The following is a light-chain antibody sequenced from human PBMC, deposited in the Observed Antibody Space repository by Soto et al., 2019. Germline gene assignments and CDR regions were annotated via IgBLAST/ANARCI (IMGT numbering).Light chain of an antibody. V-gene: IGLV2-8*01. CDR1: TSDVGGYNY. CDR2: EVS. J-gene: IGLJ1*01. CDR3: SSYAGSNNYV. Sequence: QSALTHPPSASGSPGQSVTISCTGTTSDVGGYNYVSWYQQHPGKAPKLMIYEVSKRPSGAPDRFSGSKSGNTASLTVSGLQAEDEADYYCSSYAGSNNYVFGTGTKVTVL.